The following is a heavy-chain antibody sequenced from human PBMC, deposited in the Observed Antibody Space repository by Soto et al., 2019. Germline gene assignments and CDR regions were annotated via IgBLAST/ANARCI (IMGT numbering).Heavy chain of an antibody. CDR3: ARARGVRGYSGYVGRLPYYYYGMDV. D-gene: IGHD5-12*01. CDR2: INHSGST. CDR1: GGSFSGYY. Sequence: SETLSLPCAVYGGSFSGYYWSWIRQPPGKGLEWIGEINHSGSTNYNPSLKSRVTISVDTSKNQFSLKLSSVTAADTAVYYCARARGVRGYSGYVGRLPYYYYGMDVWGQGTTVTVSS. J-gene: IGHJ6*02. V-gene: IGHV4-34*01.